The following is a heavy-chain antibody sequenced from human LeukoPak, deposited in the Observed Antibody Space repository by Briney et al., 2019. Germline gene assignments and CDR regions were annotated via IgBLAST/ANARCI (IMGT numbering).Heavy chain of an antibody. CDR2: ISVDGSNE. D-gene: IGHD2-21*02. CDR1: GFTYSNFG. J-gene: IGHJ4*02. V-gene: IGHV3-30*03. CDR3: ARDPCGGDCHLDY. Sequence: GGSLRLSCAASGFTYSNFGMHWVRQAPGKGLEWVAVISVDGSNEYYADSVKGRFTISRDNSKNKLFLQMNSLRPEDTAVYCCARDPCGGDCHLDYWGQGTLVTVSS.